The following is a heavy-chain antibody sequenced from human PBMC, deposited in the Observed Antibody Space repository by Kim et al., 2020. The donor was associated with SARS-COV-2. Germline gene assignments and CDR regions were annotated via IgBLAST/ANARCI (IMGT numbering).Heavy chain of an antibody. CDR1: GFTFFGHA. CDR3: LKGGWGWIWDY. V-gene: IGHV3-23*01. J-gene: IGHJ4*02. CDR2: IDGSDGTT. D-gene: IGHD2-21*01. Sequence: GGSLRLSCTTSGFTFFGHAMSWVRQAPGKGLEWVSSIDGSDGTTYYVDSVKDRYSISRDDSRNTLYLQMSALRADDTAAYYCLKGGWGWIWDYWGQGTLVTVSS.